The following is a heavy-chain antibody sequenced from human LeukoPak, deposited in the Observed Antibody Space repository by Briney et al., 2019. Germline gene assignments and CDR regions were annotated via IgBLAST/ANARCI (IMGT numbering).Heavy chain of an antibody. CDR2: IYYSGST. V-gene: IGHV4-39*01. CDR3: ARFQRWLQFPDY. D-gene: IGHD5-24*01. CDR1: GGSISSSSYY. Sequence: SETLSLTCTVSGGSISSSSYYWGWIRQPPGKGLEWIGSIYYSGSTYYNPSLKSRVTISVDTSKNQFSLKLSSVTAADTAVYYCARFQRWLQFPDYWGQGTLVTVSS. J-gene: IGHJ4*02.